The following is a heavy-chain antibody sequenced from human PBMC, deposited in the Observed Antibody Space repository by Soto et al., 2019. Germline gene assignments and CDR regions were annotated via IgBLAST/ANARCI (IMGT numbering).Heavy chain of an antibody. J-gene: IGHJ6*02. D-gene: IGHD4-17*01. CDR2: ISGSGDST. CDR1: GFTFSNYA. CDR3: AKAPLRFADF. V-gene: IGHV3-23*01. Sequence: EVQLLESGGGLVQPGGSLRLSCAASGFTFSNYAMSWVRQAPGKGLEWVSAISGSGDSTFYADSVKGRFTISRDNSKNTLYLQMNSLRAEDTAIYYCAKAPLRFADFWGQGTTVTVSS.